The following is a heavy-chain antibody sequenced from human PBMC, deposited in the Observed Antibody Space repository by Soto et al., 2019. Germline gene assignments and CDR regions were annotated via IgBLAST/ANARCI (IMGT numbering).Heavy chain of an antibody. J-gene: IGHJ3*02. V-gene: IGHV4-59*01. D-gene: IGHD2-21*02. CDR3: ARTTDRCGGDCYAFDI. CDR1: GGSISSYY. CDR2: IYYSGST. Sequence: SETLSLTCTVSGGSISSYYWSWIRQPPGKGLEWIGYIYYSGSTNYNPSLKSRVTISVDTSKNQFSLKLSSVTAADTAVYYCARTTDRCGGDCYAFDIWGQGTMVTVSS.